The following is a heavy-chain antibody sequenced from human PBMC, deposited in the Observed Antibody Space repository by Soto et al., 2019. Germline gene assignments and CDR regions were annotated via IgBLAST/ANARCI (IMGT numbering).Heavy chain of an antibody. Sequence: QVQLVQSGAEVKKPGSSVKVSCKASGGTFSTFAISWVRQAPGQGLEWMGGIIPLFRASNYAQKFKGRVTITVDKSTDTAYMEVSTLRSEDTAVYFCARSEAARRTDDSFNFYAMDVWGQGTTVTVSS. CDR3: ARSEAARRTDDSFNFYAMDV. V-gene: IGHV1-69*06. CDR1: GGTFSTFA. J-gene: IGHJ6*02. CDR2: IIPLFRAS. D-gene: IGHD6-6*01.